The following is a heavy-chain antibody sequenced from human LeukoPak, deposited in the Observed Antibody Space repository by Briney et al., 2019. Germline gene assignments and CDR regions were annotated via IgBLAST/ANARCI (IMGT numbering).Heavy chain of an antibody. D-gene: IGHD3-10*01. Sequence: SETLXLTCAVYGGSFSGYYWSWIRQPPGKGLEWIGEINHSGSTNYNPSLKSRVTISVEKSKNQFSLKLSSVTAADTAVYYCARARRLWFGELLSWGQGTLVTVSS. V-gene: IGHV4-34*01. CDR3: ARARRLWFGELLS. J-gene: IGHJ5*02. CDR1: GGSFSGYY. CDR2: INHSGST.